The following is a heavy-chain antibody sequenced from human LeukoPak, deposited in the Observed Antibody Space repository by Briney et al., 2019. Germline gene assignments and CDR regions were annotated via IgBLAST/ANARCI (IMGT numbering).Heavy chain of an antibody. Sequence: GASVKVSCKASGYTFTSYYMHWVRQAPGQGLEGMGIINPSGGRTSYAQKFQGRGTMTRDMSTSTVYMELSSLRSEDTAVYYCARDHGRVSSGWFDYWGQGTLVTVSS. J-gene: IGHJ4*02. CDR2: INPSGGRT. CDR1: GYTFTSYY. V-gene: IGHV1-46*01. D-gene: IGHD6-19*01. CDR3: ARDHGRVSSGWFDY.